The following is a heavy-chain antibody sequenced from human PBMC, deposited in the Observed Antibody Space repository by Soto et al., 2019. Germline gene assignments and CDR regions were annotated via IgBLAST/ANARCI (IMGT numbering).Heavy chain of an antibody. Sequence: ASVKVSCKASGYTFTSYGISWVRQAPGQGLEWMGRISAYNGNTNYAQKLQGRVTMTTDTSTSTAYMELRSLRSDDTAVYYCARDTSITMVRGINWFDPWGQGTLVTVS. J-gene: IGHJ5*02. V-gene: IGHV1-18*04. CDR3: ARDTSITMVRGINWFDP. CDR2: ISAYNGNT. CDR1: GYTFTSYG. D-gene: IGHD3-10*01.